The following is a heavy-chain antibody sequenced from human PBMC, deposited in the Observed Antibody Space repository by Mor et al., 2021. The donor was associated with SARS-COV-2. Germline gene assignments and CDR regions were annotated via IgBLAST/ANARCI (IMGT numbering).Heavy chain of an antibody. J-gene: IGHJ1*01. Sequence: MNAGGGSTSFAQRFQGRVSMTRDTSTNTVSLEMGSLTSGDTAVYYCARTVGVVFSNPVDFWGQGTLVSVSS. D-gene: IGHD1-26*01. CDR3: ARTVGVVFSNPVDF. V-gene: IGHV1-46*01. CDR2: MNAGGGST.